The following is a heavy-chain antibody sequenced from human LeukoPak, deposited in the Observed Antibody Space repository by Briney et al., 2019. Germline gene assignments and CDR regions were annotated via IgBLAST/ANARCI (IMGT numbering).Heavy chain of an antibody. J-gene: IGHJ4*02. CDR2: INHSGST. D-gene: IGHD4-17*01. CDR3: ARVDGDYSFDY. V-gene: IGHV4-34*01. Sequence: SETLSLTCAVYGGSFSGYHWSWIRQPPGKGLEWIGEINHSGSTNYNPSLKSRVTISVDTSKNQLSLKLSSVTAADTAVFYCARVDGDYSFDYWGQGTLVTVSS. CDR1: GGSFSGYH.